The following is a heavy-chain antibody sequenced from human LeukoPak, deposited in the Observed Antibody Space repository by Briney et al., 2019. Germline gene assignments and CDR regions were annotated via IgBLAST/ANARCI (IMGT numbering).Heavy chain of an antibody. J-gene: IGHJ6*03. V-gene: IGHV7-4-1*01. Sequence: GASVKVSCKASGYTFTSYAMNWVRQAPGQGLEWMGWINTNTGNPTYAQGFTGRFVFSLDTSVSTAYLQIGSLKAEDTAVYYCARGPGGRSGYHPLEDYYYYYCMDVWGKGTTVTVSS. CDR2: INTNTGNP. CDR1: GYTFTSYA. D-gene: IGHD3-22*01. CDR3: ARGPGGRSGYHPLEDYYYYYCMDV.